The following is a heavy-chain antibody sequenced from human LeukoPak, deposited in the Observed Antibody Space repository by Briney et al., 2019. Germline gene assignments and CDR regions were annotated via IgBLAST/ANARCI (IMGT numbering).Heavy chain of an antibody. CDR2: IYWDDDK. V-gene: IGHV2-5*02. CDR1: GFSLNTSGVGGVG. CDR3: AHRLSNPYYYDGRGSIFDS. J-gene: IGHJ4*02. D-gene: IGHD3-22*01. Sequence: SGPTLVNPTQTLTLTCTFSGFSLNTSGVGGVGVGWIRQPPGKALEWLALIYWDDDKRYSPSLKSRLTITKATSKNQVVLTMTNMDPVDTATYYCAHRLSNPYYYDGRGSIFDSWGQGTLVTVSS.